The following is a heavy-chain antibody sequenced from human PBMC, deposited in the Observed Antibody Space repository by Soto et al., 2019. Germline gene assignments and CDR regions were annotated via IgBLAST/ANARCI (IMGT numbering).Heavy chain of an antibody. CDR3: CKLFEWDPPHYCDC. Sequence: GGSLRLSCAASGFTFSRYTKSWVRQVPGKGLQWVASISGSGGTRHHADAVKGRLTISRDNSENTLFLQMSSLRGDDTAVYYWCKLFEWDPPHYCDCWGRGTLVTVPQ. CDR2: ISGSGGTR. J-gene: IGHJ4*02. V-gene: IGHV3-23*01. CDR1: GFTFSRYT. D-gene: IGHD1-26*01.